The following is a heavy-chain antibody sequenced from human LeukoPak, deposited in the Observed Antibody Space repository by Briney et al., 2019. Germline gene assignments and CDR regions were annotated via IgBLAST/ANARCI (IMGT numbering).Heavy chain of an antibody. J-gene: IGHJ6*04. Sequence: SETLSLTCTVSGGYISSYYWSWIRQPPGKGLEWIGYIYYGGSPKYNPSLKSRVTVSLDTSKSQFSLNLTSVTAADTAMYYCARGAILTGTSLWGKGTTVTISS. CDR2: IYYGGSP. D-gene: IGHD3-9*01. CDR3: ARGAILTGTSL. V-gene: IGHV4-59*01. CDR1: GGYISSYY.